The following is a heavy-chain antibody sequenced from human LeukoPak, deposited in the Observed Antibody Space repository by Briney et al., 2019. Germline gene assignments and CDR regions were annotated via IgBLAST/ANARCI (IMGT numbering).Heavy chain of an antibody. J-gene: IGHJ3*02. CDR2: IYYSGST. V-gene: IGHV4-59*08. Sequence: PSETLSLTCTVSGGSISSYYWSWIRQPPGKGLEWIGYIYYSGSTNYNPSLKSRVTISVDTSKNQFSLKLSSVTAADTAVYHCARQGGYLSPMGIWGQGTMVNVSS. CDR3: ARQGGYLSPMGI. CDR1: GGSISSYY. D-gene: IGHD3-10*01.